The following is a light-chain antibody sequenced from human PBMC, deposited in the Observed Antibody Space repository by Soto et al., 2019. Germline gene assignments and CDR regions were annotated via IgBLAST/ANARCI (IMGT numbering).Light chain of an antibody. CDR3: SSYTSSGTYV. V-gene: IGLV2-14*01. J-gene: IGLJ1*01. CDR1: SSDVGGYEF. CDR2: DVS. Sequence: SVLPQPASVSGSPGQSITISCTGTSSDVGGYEFVSWYQQHPDNAPKLIIYDVSDRPSGESSRFSGSKSANTASLTISGLQAEDEADYYCSSYTSSGTYVFGTGTKVTVL.